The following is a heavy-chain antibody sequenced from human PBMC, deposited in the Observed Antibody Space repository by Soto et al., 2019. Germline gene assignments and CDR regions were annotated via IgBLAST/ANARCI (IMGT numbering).Heavy chain of an antibody. CDR3: ARSRTTVTPSGFQH. Sequence: QVQLQESGPGLVKPSETLSLTCTVSGGSISSYYWSWIRQPPGKGLEWIGYIYYSGSTNYNPSLTRRVTISVHTSKNQFSRKLSSVTAADTAVYYCARSRTTVTPSGFQHWGQGTLVTVSS. V-gene: IGHV4-59*01. CDR1: GGSISSYY. CDR2: IYYSGST. J-gene: IGHJ1*01. D-gene: IGHD4-17*01.